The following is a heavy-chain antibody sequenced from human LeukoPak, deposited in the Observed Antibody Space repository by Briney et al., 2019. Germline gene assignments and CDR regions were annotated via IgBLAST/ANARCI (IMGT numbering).Heavy chain of an antibody. J-gene: IGHJ2*01. Sequence: PGGSLRLSWAASGXTFSRYSVNWVRQAPGKGLEWVSYISSTSSIIYYSDSVKGRFTMSRDNAKNSLYLQMNSLRDEDTAVYYCARDSAYCGGDCYHWYFDLWGRGTLVTVSS. CDR2: ISSTSSII. CDR1: GXTFSRYS. D-gene: IGHD2-21*02. CDR3: ARDSAYCGGDCYHWYFDL. V-gene: IGHV3-48*02.